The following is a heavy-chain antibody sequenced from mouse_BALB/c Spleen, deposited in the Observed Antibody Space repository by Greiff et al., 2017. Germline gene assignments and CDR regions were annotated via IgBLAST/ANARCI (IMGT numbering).Heavy chain of an antibody. CDR2: ISSGGGST. V-gene: IGHV5-12-1*01. J-gene: IGHJ3*01. Sequence: EVKLVESGGGLVKPGGSLKLSCAASGFAFSSYDMSWVRQTPEKRLEWVAYISSGGGSTYYPDTVKGRFTISRDNAKNTLYLQMSSLKSEDTAMYYCARHKSSRRGFAYWGQGTLVTVSA. D-gene: IGHD2-12*01. CDR1: GFAFSSYD. CDR3: ARHKSSRRGFAY.